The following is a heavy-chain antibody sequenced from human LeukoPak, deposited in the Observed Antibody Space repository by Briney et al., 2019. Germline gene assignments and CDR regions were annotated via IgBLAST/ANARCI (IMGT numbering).Heavy chain of an antibody. CDR2: INSDGSST. CDR1: GFTFSRYW. V-gene: IGHV3-74*01. J-gene: IGHJ6*02. D-gene: IGHD5-18*01. Sequence: GGSLRLSCAASGFTFSRYWMHWVRQAPGKGLVWVSRINSDGSSTSYADSVKGRFTISRDNAKNTLYLQMNSLRAEDTAVYYCARDLYSYGSYYYYYGMDVWGQGTTVTVSS. CDR3: ARDLYSYGSYYYYYGMDV.